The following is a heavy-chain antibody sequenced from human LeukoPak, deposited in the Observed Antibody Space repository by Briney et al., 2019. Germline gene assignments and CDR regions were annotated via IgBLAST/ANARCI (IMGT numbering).Heavy chain of an antibody. V-gene: IGHV1-18*01. D-gene: IGHD5-18*01. CDR3: ARDSARGYSYGYNAFDI. J-gene: IGHJ3*02. Sequence: ASVKVSCKASGYNFRNYGIGWVRQPPRPGLEWVGWITAGNGKTNYAKKVKGRVTMTTDTSTSTAYMELRSLRSDDTAVYIGARDSARGYSYGYNAFDIWGQGTMVTVSS. CDR2: ITAGNGKT. CDR1: GYNFRNYG.